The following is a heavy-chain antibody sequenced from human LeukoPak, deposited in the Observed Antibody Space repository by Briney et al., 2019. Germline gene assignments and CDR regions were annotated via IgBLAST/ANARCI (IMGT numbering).Heavy chain of an antibody. CDR1: GFTFNSFA. V-gene: IGHV3-23*01. CDR3: AKAYCSTTNCFADY. D-gene: IGHD2-2*01. CDR2: VSGSGGST. Sequence: PGGSLRLSCAASGFTFNSFAMSWVRQAPGKGLEWVSGVSGSGGSTYYADSVKGRFTISRDNSKNTLWLQMNSLRVEDTAFYYCAKAYCSTTNCFADYWGQGTLVTVSS. J-gene: IGHJ4*02.